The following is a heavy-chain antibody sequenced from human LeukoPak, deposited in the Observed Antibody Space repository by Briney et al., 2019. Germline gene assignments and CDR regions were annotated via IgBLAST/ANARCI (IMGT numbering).Heavy chain of an antibody. CDR2: ISGGGGVT. CDR3: AKDPRVATIEIFDY. D-gene: IGHD5-12*01. V-gene: IGHV3-23*01. J-gene: IGHJ4*02. CDR1: GFTFSSYA. Sequence: PGVSLRLSCAASGFTFSSYAMSWVRQAPGKGLEWFSSISGGGGVTYYADSVKGRFTISSDNSKTTLYLQMHSLSVEATAVYYCAKDPRVATIEIFDYWGQGTLVTVSS.